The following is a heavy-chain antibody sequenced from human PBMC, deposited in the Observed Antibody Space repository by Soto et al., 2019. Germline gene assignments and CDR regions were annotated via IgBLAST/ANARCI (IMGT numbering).Heavy chain of an antibody. CDR2: INSDGSST. D-gene: IGHD1-7*01. V-gene: IGHV3-74*01. J-gene: IGHJ4*02. CDR1: GFTFSSYW. CDR3: ARVKGNWNYVPLDY. Sequence: EVQLVESGGDLVQPGGSLRLSCAASGFTFSSYWMHWVRQAPGKGLVWVSRINSDGSSTSYADSVKGRFTISRDNAKNTLYLQMNSLRAEDTAVYYCARVKGNWNYVPLDYWGQGTLVTVSS.